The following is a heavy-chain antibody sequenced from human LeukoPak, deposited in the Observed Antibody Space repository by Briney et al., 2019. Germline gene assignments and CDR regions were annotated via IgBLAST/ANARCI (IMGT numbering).Heavy chain of an antibody. Sequence: GGSLRLSCAASGFTFSSYAMSWVRQAPGKGLELVSAISGSGGSTYYADSVKGRFTISRDNSKNTLYLQMNSLRAEDTAVYYCAKLREAVAGTAIFDYWGQGTLVTVSS. CDR1: GFTFSSYA. J-gene: IGHJ4*02. V-gene: IGHV3-23*01. D-gene: IGHD6-19*01. CDR2: ISGSGGST. CDR3: AKLREAVAGTAIFDY.